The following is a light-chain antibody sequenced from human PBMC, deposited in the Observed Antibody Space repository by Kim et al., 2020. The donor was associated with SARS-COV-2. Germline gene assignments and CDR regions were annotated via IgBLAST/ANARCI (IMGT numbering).Light chain of an antibody. CDR2: DVS. Sequence: QSINISCTRTSSGVGGYNYVSWYQQHPGKAPKLMIYDVSNRPSGVANRFSGSKSGNTASLTISGLQAEDEADYYCSSYTSSSTLYVFGTGTKVTVL. J-gene: IGLJ1*01. CDR1: SSGVGGYNY. CDR3: SSYTSSSTLYV. V-gene: IGLV2-14*03.